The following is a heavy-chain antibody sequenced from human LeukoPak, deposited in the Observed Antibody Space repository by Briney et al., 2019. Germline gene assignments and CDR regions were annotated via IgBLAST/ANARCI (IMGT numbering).Heavy chain of an antibody. V-gene: IGHV3-23*01. CDR1: GFTFSSYG. J-gene: IGHJ4*02. D-gene: IGHD6-13*01. CDR3: ARAQYSSSWYGDY. CDR2: ISDSGGST. Sequence: GGSLRLSCAASGFTFSSYGMSWVRQAPGKGLEWVSAISDSGGSTYYADSAKGRFTISRDNSKNTLYLQMNSLRAEDTAVYYCARAQYSSSWYGDYWGQGTLVTVSS.